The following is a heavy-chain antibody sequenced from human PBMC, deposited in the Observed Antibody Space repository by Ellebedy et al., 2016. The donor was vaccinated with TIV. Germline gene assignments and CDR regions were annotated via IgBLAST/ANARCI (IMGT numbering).Heavy chain of an antibody. CDR3: ATSLLWFGESNYGMDV. CDR1: GYTLTELS. J-gene: IGHJ6*02. V-gene: IGHV1-24*01. D-gene: IGHD3-10*01. Sequence: ASVKVSXXVSGYTLTELSMHWVRQAPGKGLEWMGGFDPEDGETIYAQKFQGRVTMTEDTSTDTAYMELSSLRSEDTAVYYCATSLLWFGESNYGMDVWGQGTTVTVSS. CDR2: FDPEDGET.